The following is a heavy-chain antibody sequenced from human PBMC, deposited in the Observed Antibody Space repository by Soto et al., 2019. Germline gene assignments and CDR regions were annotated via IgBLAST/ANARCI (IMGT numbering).Heavy chain of an antibody. CDR3: ARGRYCLTGRCFPNWFDS. CDR2: IYKSATT. CDR1: GDSISNLDYF. V-gene: IGHV4-30-4*01. D-gene: IGHD7-27*01. Sequence: SETLSLTCSVSGDSISNLDYFWAWIRQPPGQALEYIGYIYKSATTYYKPSFESRVAISVDTSKSQFSLNVTSVTAADTAVYFCARGRYCLTGRCFPNWFDSWGQGALVTVSS. J-gene: IGHJ5*01.